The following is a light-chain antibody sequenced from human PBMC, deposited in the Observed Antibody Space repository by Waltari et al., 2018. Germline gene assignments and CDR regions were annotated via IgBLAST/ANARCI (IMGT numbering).Light chain of an antibody. CDR1: TGAVTRGYY. Sequence: QTVVTQEPSLTVSPGGTVPLTCASSTGAVTRGYYPNWFQQKPGQAPRALIYSTNNKHSWTPAPFSGALLGGRAALTLSGVQPEDEAEYYCLRWGVFGGGTKLTVL. CDR3: LRWGV. J-gene: IGLJ2*01. V-gene: IGLV7-43*01. CDR2: STN.